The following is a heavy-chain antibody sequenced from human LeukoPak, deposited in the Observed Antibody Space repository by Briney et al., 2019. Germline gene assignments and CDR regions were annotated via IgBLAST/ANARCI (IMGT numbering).Heavy chain of an antibody. J-gene: IGHJ3*01. CDR1: GFTFSNYA. V-gene: IGHV3-23*01. Sequence: PGGSLRLSCEASGFTFSNYALIWVRQPPGKGLEWVSAIRGSGGGTQYADAVKGRFTISRDNFKNTLFLHMISLRAEDTAVYYCAKDPNGDYVGAFDFWGQGTVVTVSS. CDR3: AKDPNGDYVGAFDF. D-gene: IGHD4-17*01. CDR2: IRGSGGGT.